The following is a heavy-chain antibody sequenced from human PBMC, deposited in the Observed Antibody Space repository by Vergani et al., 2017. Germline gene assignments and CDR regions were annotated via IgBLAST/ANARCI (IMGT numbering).Heavy chain of an antibody. CDR2: IYTSGST. J-gene: IGHJ6*02. D-gene: IGHD6-13*01. CDR3: ARDSSNYYGMDV. Sequence: QVQLHESGPGLVKPSQTLSLTCTVSGGSITSGSFYWSWIRQPAGKGLEWIGRIYTSGSTNYNPSLKSRVTISVDTSKNQFSLKLSSVTAADTAVYYCARDSSNYYGMDVWGQGTTVTVSS. V-gene: IGHV4-61*02. CDR1: GGSITSGSFY.